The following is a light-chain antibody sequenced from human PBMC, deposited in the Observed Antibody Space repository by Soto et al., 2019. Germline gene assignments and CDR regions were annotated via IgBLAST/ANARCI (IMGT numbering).Light chain of an antibody. CDR1: QSVSSN. Sequence: EIVLTQSPATLSLSPGERATLSCRASQSVSSNLAWYQQKPGQAPRLLIFGASTRATGIPARFSGSGSGTDFTLTISSLQSEDFAVYYCQQYNYWPPITFGQGTRLEIK. CDR3: QQYNYWPPIT. CDR2: GAS. V-gene: IGKV3-15*01. J-gene: IGKJ5*01.